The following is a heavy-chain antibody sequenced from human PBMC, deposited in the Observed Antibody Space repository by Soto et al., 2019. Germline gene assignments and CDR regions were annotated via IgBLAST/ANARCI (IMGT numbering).Heavy chain of an antibody. CDR3: ARSPESGVEYCYNSRYYYYMDV. V-gene: IGHV3-7*03. CDR1: GFTFSSYW. J-gene: IGHJ6*03. CDR2: IKQDGSEK. Sequence: GGSLRLSCAASGFTFSSYWMSWVRQAPGKGLEWVATIKQDGSEKYYVDSVKGRFTISRDNAKNSLYLQMNSLSAEETAVNYCARSPESGVEYCYNSRYYYYMDVWGKGTMVTVSS. D-gene: IGHD3-16*02.